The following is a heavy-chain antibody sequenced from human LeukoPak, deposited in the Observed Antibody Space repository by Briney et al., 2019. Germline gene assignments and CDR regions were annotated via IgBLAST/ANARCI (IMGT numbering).Heavy chain of an antibody. J-gene: IGHJ4*02. V-gene: IGHV4-31*03. Sequence: SETLSLTCIVSGDSISSNNYYWSWIRQHPGKGLEWIGYIYYSGSTYYNPSLKSRVTISVDTSKNQFSLKLSSVTAADTAVYYCARGILTGYYTLDYWGQGTLVTVSS. CDR2: IYYSGST. D-gene: IGHD3-9*01. CDR1: GDSISSNNYY. CDR3: ARGILTGYYTLDY.